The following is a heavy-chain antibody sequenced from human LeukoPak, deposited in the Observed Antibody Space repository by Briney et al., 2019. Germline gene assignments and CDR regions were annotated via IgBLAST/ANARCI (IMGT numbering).Heavy chain of an antibody. CDR1: GCTLTELS. J-gene: IGHJ4*02. D-gene: IGHD4-17*01. CDR3: ATDRVLDDYGDYVFDY. CDR2: FDPEDGET. V-gene: IGHV1-24*01. Sequence: ASVKVSCKVSGCTLTELSMHWVRQAPGKGLEWMGGFDPEDGETIYAQKFQGRVTMTEDTSTDTAYMELSSLRSEDTAVYYCATDRVLDDYGDYVFDYWGQGTLVTVSS.